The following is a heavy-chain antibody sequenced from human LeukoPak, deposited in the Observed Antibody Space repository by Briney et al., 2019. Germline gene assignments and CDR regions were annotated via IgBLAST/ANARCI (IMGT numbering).Heavy chain of an antibody. Sequence: GRSLRLSCAASGFTFDDYAMNWVRQAPGKGLEWVSYIGSSGSTVYYADSVKGRFTISRDNAKNSLYMQMESLRDEDTAIYYCARDTLEYSNSPDALDIWGQGTMVTVSS. CDR2: IGSSGSTV. CDR1: GFTFDDYA. D-gene: IGHD4-23*01. V-gene: IGHV3-48*03. CDR3: ARDTLEYSNSPDALDI. J-gene: IGHJ3*02.